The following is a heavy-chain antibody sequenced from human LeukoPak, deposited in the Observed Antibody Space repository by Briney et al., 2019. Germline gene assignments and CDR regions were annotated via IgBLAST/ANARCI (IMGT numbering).Heavy chain of an antibody. CDR3: AKAFFSGSGGNHKHFDY. J-gene: IGHJ4*02. CDR1: GFTFSNFA. Sequence: GGSLRPSRAASGFTFSNFAMSWVRQAPGKGLEWVSAMSSVTYYADSVKGRFTISRDDSKSTLFLQMNSLRAEDTAVYYCAKAFFSGSGGNHKHFDYWGQGTLVTVSS. V-gene: IGHV3-23*01. D-gene: IGHD3-10*01. CDR2: MSSVT.